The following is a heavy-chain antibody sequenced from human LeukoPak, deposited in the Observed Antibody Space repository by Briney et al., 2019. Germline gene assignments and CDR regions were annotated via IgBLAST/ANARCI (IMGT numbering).Heavy chain of an antibody. V-gene: IGHV3-30-3*01. J-gene: IGHJ4*02. D-gene: IGHD2-15*01. CDR2: ISYDGSNK. CDR3: ARDWWGGGHY. Sequence: PGRSLRLSCAASGFTFSSYAMHWVRQAPGKGLEWVAVISYDGSNKYYADSVKGRFTISRDNAKNSLYLQMNSLRAEDTAVYYCARDWWGGGHYWGQGTLVTVSS. CDR1: GFTFSSYA.